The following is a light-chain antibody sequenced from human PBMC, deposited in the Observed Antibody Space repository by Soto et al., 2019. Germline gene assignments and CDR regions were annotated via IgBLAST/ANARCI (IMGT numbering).Light chain of an antibody. CDR1: NSNLGAGYD. CDR3: QAYDYSLTAFV. V-gene: IGLV1-40*01. J-gene: IGLJ3*02. Sequence: QSVLTQPPSVSGAPGQRVTISCTGNNSNLGAGYDVHWYQQLPGAAPKLVVFGNRNRPSGVPERFSGSKSGTSASLASTGRQAEDEADYYCQAYDYSLTAFVFGGGTKLTVL. CDR2: GNR.